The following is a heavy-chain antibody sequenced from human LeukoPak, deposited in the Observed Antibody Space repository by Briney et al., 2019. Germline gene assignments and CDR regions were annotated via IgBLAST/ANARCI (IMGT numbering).Heavy chain of an antibody. CDR3: TRDFPVAGTYYFDY. D-gene: IGHD6-19*01. J-gene: IGHJ4*02. Sequence: GGSLRLSCVASGFTFSNYAMNWVRQAPGRGLEWVSAISGSGGSTYYADSVKGRFTISRDNSKNTLYLQMNSLRDEDSALYYCTRDFPVAGTYYFDYWGQGTLVTVSS. V-gene: IGHV3-23*01. CDR2: ISGSGGST. CDR1: GFTFSNYA.